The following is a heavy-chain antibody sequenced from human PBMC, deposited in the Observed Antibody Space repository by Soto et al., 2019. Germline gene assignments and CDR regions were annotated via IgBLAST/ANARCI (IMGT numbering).Heavy chain of an antibody. J-gene: IGHJ4*02. Sequence: WGSLRLSCAASGFTFARYSISCVRHSPLKGLEWVSSISSTTNYIYYGDSMKGRFTISRDNAKNSLYLEMNSLRAEDTAVYYCARESEDLTSNFDYWGQGTLVTVSS. V-gene: IGHV3-21*06. CDR2: ISSTTNYI. CDR1: GFTFARYS. CDR3: ARESEDLTSNFDY.